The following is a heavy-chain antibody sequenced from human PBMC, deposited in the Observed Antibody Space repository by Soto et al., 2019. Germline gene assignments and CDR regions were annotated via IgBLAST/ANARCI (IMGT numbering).Heavy chain of an antibody. Sequence: QAQMVQSGAEVKKPGSSVKVSCKASGGTLSRYAISWVRLAPGQGLEWMGGIIPVFGTPKYAQKFQGRVTITADESTSTAYMELRSLRSEDTAVYYCARVSDCSGGGSYSSFDYWGQGTLVTVSS. J-gene: IGHJ4*02. CDR2: IIPVFGTP. V-gene: IGHV1-69*01. D-gene: IGHD2-15*01. CDR1: GGTLSRYA. CDR3: ARVSDCSGGGSYSSFDY.